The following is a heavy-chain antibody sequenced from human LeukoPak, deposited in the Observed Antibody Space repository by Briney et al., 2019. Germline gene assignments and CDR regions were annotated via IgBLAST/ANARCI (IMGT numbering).Heavy chain of an antibody. CDR1: GYTFTSYG. V-gene: IGHV1-18*01. D-gene: IGHD2-2*01. CDR2: ISAYNGNT. CDR3: ARVYISAQLLSWFDP. Sequence: GASVKVSCKASGYTFTSYGISWVRQAPGQGLEWMGWISAYNGNTNYAQKLQGRVTMTTDTSTSKAYMELRSLRSDDTAVYYCARVYISAQLLSWFDPWGQGTLVTVSS. J-gene: IGHJ5*02.